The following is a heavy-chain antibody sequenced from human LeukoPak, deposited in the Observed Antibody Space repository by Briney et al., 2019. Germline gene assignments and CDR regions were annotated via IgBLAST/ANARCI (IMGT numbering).Heavy chain of an antibody. CDR3: ARDGYSYGYADY. CDR1: GYTFTIFH. J-gene: IGHJ4*02. Sequence: ASVKVSCKASGYTFTIFHIHWVRQAPGQGLEWMGIINPSGGSTSYAQKFQGRVTMTRDTSTSTVYMELSSLRSEDTAVYYCARDGYSYGYADYWGQGTLVTVSS. V-gene: IGHV1-46*01. CDR2: INPSGGST. D-gene: IGHD5-18*01.